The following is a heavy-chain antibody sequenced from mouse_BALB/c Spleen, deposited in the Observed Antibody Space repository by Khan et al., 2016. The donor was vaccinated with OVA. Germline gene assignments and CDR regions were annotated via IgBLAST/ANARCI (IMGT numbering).Heavy chain of an antibody. CDR2: INPSTGDT. D-gene: IGHD1-1*01. Sequence: QVQLKQSGAELAKPGASVKMSCKASGYTFTSYWMHWVKQRPGQGLEWIGYINPSTGDTEYNQKFKDKVTLTVEKSSSTAYMQLTNLTYEDSAVYYCSRCGLYSYASKEDAMDSWGQGTSVTVSS. V-gene: IGHV1-7*01. CDR3: SRCGLYSYASKEDAMDS. CDR1: GYTFTSYW. J-gene: IGHJ4*01.